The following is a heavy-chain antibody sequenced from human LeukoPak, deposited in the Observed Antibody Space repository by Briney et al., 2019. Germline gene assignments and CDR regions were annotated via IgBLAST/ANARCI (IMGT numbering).Heavy chain of an antibody. J-gene: IGHJ4*02. CDR1: GFTFSSFA. Sequence: GGSLRLSCAASGFTFSSFAMHWVRQAPGKGLEWVSGISWNSGSIGYADSVKGRFTIPRDNAKNSLYLQMNSLRAEDTALYYCAKGLTRDYYDSSGNDYWGQGTLVTVSS. V-gene: IGHV3-9*01. CDR2: ISWNSGSI. CDR3: AKGLTRDYYDSSGNDY. D-gene: IGHD3-22*01.